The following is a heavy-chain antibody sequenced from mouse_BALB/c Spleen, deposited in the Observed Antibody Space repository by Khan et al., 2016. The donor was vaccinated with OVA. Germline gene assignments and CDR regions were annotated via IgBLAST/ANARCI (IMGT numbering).Heavy chain of an antibody. V-gene: IGHV2-9*02. CDR3: ARTGFDS. D-gene: IGHD4-1*01. J-gene: IGHJ2*01. CDR2: IWAGGST. CDR1: GFSLTSYG. Sequence: QVQLKESGPGLVAPSQSLSITCTVSGFSLTSYGVHWVRQPPGKGLEWLGVIWAGGSTNYNSALMSRLSISKDKSKSQVFLKMNSLQIDDTAMYYCARTGFDSWGQGTTLTVSS.